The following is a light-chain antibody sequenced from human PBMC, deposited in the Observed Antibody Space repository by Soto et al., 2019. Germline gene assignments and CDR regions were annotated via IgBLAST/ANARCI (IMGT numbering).Light chain of an antibody. CDR1: QNINNW. CDR2: SAS. Sequence: DLQMTQSPSTLSASVGDRVTITCRASQNINNWLAWYQQKPGKAPKLLIYSASTLRSGVPSRFSGSGSGTEFTLTISSLQPDDFATYYCQQFDGHFGQGTKLEIK. J-gene: IGKJ2*01. CDR3: QQFDGH. V-gene: IGKV1-5*03.